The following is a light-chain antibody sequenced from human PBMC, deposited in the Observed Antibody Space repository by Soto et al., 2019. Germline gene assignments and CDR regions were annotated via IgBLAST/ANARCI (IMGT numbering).Light chain of an antibody. J-gene: IGKJ5*01. CDR1: QSVSSY. CDR2: DAS. CDR3: QQRSNWPIT. Sequence: EIGLTQSTDTLSLSPGERATLSCRASQSVSSYLAWYQQKPGQAPRLLIYDASNRATGIPARFSGSGSGTDFTLTISSLEPEDFAVYYCQQRSNWPITFGQGTRLEIK. V-gene: IGKV3-11*01.